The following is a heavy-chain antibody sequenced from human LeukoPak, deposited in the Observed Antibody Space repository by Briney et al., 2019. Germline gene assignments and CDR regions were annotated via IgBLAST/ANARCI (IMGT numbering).Heavy chain of an antibody. J-gene: IGHJ5*02. Sequence: PSETLSLTCTVSGGSISSSSYYWGWIRQPPGKGLEWIESIYYSGSTYYNPSLKSRVTISVDTSKNQFSLKLSSVTAADTAVYYCARQFSSNWFDPWGQGTLVTVSS. CDR3: ARQFSSNWFDP. CDR1: GGSISSSSYY. CDR2: IYYSGST. V-gene: IGHV4-39*01. D-gene: IGHD3-3*02.